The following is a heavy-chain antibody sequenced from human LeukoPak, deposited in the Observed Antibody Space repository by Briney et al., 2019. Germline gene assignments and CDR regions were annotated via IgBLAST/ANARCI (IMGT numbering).Heavy chain of an antibody. CDR3: ARLGGVIGDY. J-gene: IGHJ4*02. CDR2: IYYSGST. CDR1: GGSINSGYYY. V-gene: IGHV4-39*01. Sequence: SETLSLTCTVSGGSINSGYYYWGWIRQPPGKGLEWIGSIYYSGSTYYNPSLKSRVTISVDTSKNQFSLKLSSLTAADTAVYYCARLGGVIGDYWGQGTLVTVSS. D-gene: IGHD3-10*01.